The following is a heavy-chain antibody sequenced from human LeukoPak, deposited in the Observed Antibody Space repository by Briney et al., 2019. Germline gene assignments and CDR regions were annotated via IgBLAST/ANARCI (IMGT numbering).Heavy chain of an antibody. D-gene: IGHD3-10*01. CDR1: EFSGFTFSHAW. CDR3: TSHKLEFLIEY. J-gene: IGHJ4*02. Sequence: GGSLRLSCAASEFSGFTFSHAWMSWVRQAPGKGLEWVGRIKSNIGGGTTDYAAPVKGRFTISRDDSKNTVYLEMNSLKTEDTALYYCTSHKLEFLIEYWGQGTLVTVSS. CDR2: IKSNIGGGTT. V-gene: IGHV3-15*01.